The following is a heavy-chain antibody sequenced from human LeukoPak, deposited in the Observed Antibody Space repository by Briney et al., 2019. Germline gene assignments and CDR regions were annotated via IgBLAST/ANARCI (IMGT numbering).Heavy chain of an antibody. Sequence: GGSLRLSCVASGFTFSNAWMSWVRQAPGKGLRWVGRIKSKTDGGTTDYAAPVKGRFTISRDDSKNTLYLQMNSLKTEDTAVYYCTTSPGIAAAGTLDSWGQATLVTVSS. CDR3: TTSPGIAAAGTLDS. CDR1: GFTFSNAW. V-gene: IGHV3-15*01. J-gene: IGHJ4*02. CDR2: IKSKTDGGTT. D-gene: IGHD6-13*01.